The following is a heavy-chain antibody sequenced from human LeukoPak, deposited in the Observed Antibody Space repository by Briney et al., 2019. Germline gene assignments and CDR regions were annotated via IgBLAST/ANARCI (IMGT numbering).Heavy chain of an antibody. J-gene: IGHJ4*02. CDR2: INPHSGGT. Sequence: ASVKVSCKASGYTFTAYYMHWVRQAPGQGLEWMGWINPHSGGTNFAQKFQGRVTMTRDTSITTAHMELSRLTSDDTAVYYCARGDIQWDYWGQGTQVTVSS. V-gene: IGHV1-2*02. CDR1: GYTFTAYY. D-gene: IGHD6-19*01. CDR3: ARGDIQWDY.